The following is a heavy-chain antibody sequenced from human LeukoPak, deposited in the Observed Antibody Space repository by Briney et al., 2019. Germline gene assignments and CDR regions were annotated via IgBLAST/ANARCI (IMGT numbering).Heavy chain of an antibody. CDR2: ISYGGST. Sequence: SETLSLTCTVSVGSISSYYWSWIRQPPGKGLEWIGYISYGGSTNYNPSLKSRVTISVDTSKNKFSLKLSSVTAADTAVYYCARYVWGSYPTFEDYWGQGTLVTVSS. CDR3: ARYVWGSYPTFEDY. J-gene: IGHJ4*02. D-gene: IGHD3-16*02. V-gene: IGHV4-59*01. CDR1: VGSISSYY.